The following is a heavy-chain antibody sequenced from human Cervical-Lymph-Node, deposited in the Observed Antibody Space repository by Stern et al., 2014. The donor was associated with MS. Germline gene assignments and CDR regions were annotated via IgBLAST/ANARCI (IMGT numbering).Heavy chain of an antibody. CDR2: IYWDDEK. J-gene: IGHJ3*02. V-gene: IGHV2-5*02. CDR3: THSLHGDYYDAFDT. CDR1: GFALRNSGVS. D-gene: IGHD4-17*01. Sequence: QITLKESGPTLVKATQPLTLTCTFSGFALRNSGVSVAWIRQPPGKALEXLAVIYWDDEKRYSPSLKSRLSITKDASESQVVLTMTNMDRVDTATYYCTHSLHGDYYDAFDTWGQGTMVTVSS.